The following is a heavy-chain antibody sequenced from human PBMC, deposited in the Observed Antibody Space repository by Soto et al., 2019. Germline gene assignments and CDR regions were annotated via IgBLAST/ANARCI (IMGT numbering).Heavy chain of an antibody. Sequence: GGSLRLSCAASGFTFSSYSMNWVRQAPGKGLEWVSYISSSSSTIYYADSVKGRFTISRDNAKNSLYLQMNSLRAEDTAVHYCAKDDVVVVAATFHYYYYMDVWGKGTTVTVSS. CDR1: GFTFSSYS. J-gene: IGHJ6*03. CDR3: AKDDVVVVAATFHYYYYMDV. V-gene: IGHV3-48*01. CDR2: ISSSSSTI. D-gene: IGHD2-15*01.